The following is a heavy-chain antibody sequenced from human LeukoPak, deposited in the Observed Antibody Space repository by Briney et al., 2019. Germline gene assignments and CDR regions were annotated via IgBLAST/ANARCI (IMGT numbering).Heavy chain of an antibody. CDR1: QFTFINYS. CDR3: ARAGPRVVAATRLYAFDI. CDR2: ISSGSSYI. V-gene: IGHV3-21*01. Sequence: GGSLRLSCAASQFTFINYSMNWVRQAPGKGLEWVSSISSGSSYIYYADPVEGRFTISRDNAKNSLYLQMDSLRAEDTAVYYCARAGPRVVAATRLYAFDIWGQGTMVTVSS. J-gene: IGHJ3*02. D-gene: IGHD2-15*01.